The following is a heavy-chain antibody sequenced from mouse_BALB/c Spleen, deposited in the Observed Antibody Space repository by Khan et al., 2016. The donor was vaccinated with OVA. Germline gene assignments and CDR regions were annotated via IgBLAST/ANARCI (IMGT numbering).Heavy chain of an antibody. D-gene: IGHD1-1*02. V-gene: IGHV14-3*02. J-gene: IGHJ4*01. Sequence: EVQLQESGAELVKPGASVKLSCTASGFNIKDTYVHWVNQRPEQGLEWIGRIDPANGNTKYDPKFQGKATITADTSSNTAYLHLSSLTSEDTAVCYCARGGWSYAVDYWSQGTSVTVSS. CDR3: ARGGWSYAVDY. CDR2: IDPANGNT. CDR1: GFNIKDTY.